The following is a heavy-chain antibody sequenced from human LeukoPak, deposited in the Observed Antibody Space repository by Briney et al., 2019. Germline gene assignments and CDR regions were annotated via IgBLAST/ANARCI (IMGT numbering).Heavy chain of an antibody. CDR2: IRYDGSNK. CDR3: AKAPGSGNEVYYYYYMDV. D-gene: IGHD3-10*01. J-gene: IGHJ6*03. Sequence: PGGSLRLSCAASGFTFSSYGMHWVRQAPGKGQEWVAFIRYDGSNKYYADSVKGRFTISRDNSKNTLYLQMNSLRAEDTAVYYCAKAPGSGNEVYYYYYMDVWGKGTTVTVSS. V-gene: IGHV3-30*02. CDR1: GFTFSSYG.